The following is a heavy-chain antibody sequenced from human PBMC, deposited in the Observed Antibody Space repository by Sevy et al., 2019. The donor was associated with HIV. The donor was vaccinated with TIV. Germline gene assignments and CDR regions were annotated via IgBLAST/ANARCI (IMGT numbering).Heavy chain of an antibody. Sequence: ASVKVSCKASGYTFTDYYIHWVRQAPGQGLEWMGWINPKSGDTKYAQKFQGRVTVTRGTSISSAYMELSSLLSDNTAVSYWATKGCAGDITAYRPFGRWGEGTLVT. J-gene: IGHJ5*02. CDR3: ATKGCAGDITAYRPFGR. V-gene: IGHV1-2*02. D-gene: IGHD3-10*01. CDR2: INPKSGDT. CDR1: GYTFTDYY.